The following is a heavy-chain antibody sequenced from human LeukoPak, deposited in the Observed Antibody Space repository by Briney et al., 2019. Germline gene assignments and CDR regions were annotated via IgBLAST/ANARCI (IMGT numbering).Heavy chain of an antibody. J-gene: IGHJ4*02. CDR1: GASISSYY. Sequence: PSETLSLTCTVSGASISSYYWSWIRQPPGKGLEWIGFIYYSGSTYYNPSLKSRVTISVDTSKNQFSLNLSSVTAADTAMYYCAREQLVGSRYFDYWGQGTLVTVSS. D-gene: IGHD6-6*01. CDR2: IYYSGST. V-gene: IGHV4-59*12. CDR3: AREQLVGSRYFDY.